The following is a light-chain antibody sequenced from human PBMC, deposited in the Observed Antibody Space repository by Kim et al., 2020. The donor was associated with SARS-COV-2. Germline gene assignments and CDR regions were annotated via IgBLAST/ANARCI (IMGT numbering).Light chain of an antibody. Sequence: DIVMTQSPDSLSVSLGERATINCKSSQSVLYSSSNKNYLAWYQQKPGHPPKLLIYWASTRESGVPDRFSGSGSGTDFTLTISSLQAEDVAVYYCQQYYSTPPYIFGQGTKLEI. CDR2: WAS. CDR1: QSVLYSSSNKNY. V-gene: IGKV4-1*01. CDR3: QQYYSTPPYI. J-gene: IGKJ2*01.